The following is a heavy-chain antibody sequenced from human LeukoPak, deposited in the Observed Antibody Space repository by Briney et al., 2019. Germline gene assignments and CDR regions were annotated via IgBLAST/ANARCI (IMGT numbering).Heavy chain of an antibody. J-gene: IGHJ5*02. CDR2: IYTSGST. V-gene: IGHV4-4*07. Sequence: SETLSLTCTVSGGSISSYYWSWIRQPAGKGLEWIGRIYTSGSTNYNPSLKSRVTMSVDTSKNQFSLKLSSVTAADTAVYYCARDRYYYDSSDYEQNNWFDPWGQGTLVTVSS. CDR3: ARDRYYYDSSDYEQNNWFDP. CDR1: GGSISSYY. D-gene: IGHD3-22*01.